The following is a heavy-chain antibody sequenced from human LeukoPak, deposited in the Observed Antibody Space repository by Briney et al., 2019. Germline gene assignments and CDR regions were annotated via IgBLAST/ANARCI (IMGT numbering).Heavy chain of an antibody. V-gene: IGHV3-11*01. D-gene: IGHD6-19*01. J-gene: IGHJ4*02. Sequence: PGGSLRLSCAASGFTFSDYYMSWIRQAPGKGLEWVSYISSSGSTIYYADSVKGRFTISRDNAKNSLYLQMNSLRAEDTAVYYCAKERGRAVAGSPTDYWGQGTLVTVSS. CDR3: AKERGRAVAGSPTDY. CDR2: ISSSGSTI. CDR1: GFTFSDYY.